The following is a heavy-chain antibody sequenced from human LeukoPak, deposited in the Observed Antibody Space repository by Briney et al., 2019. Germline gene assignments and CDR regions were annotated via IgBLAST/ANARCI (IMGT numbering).Heavy chain of an antibody. D-gene: IGHD6-19*01. CDR2: ISYDGSNK. V-gene: IGHV3-30-3*01. CDR1: GFTFSTYV. CDR3: TSGIGAVAGYNDY. Sequence: GGSLRLSCAASGFTFSTYVMHWVRQAPGKGLEWVAVISYDGSNKYYGDSVKGRFTISRDDSKNTAYLQMNSLKTEDTAVYYCTSGIGAVAGYNDYWGQGTLVTVSP. J-gene: IGHJ4*02.